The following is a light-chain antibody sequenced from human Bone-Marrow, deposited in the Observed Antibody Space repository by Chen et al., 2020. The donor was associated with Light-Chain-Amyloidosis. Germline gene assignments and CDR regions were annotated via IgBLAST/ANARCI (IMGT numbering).Light chain of an antibody. J-gene: IGLJ2*01. CDR2: RDT. Sequence: YELTQPPSVSVSPGQTATITCSGDDLPTKYAYWYQQKPGQAPVLVVHRDTERPSGISERFSGSSSGTTATLTISGVQAEDEADYHCQSADSSGTYEVIFGGGTKLTVL. CDR3: QSADSSGTYEVI. V-gene: IGLV3-25*03. CDR1: DLPTKY.